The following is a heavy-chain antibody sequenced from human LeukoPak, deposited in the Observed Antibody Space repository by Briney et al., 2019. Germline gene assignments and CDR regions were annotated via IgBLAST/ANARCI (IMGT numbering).Heavy chain of an antibody. D-gene: IGHD3-9*01. Sequence: GGSLRLSCAASGFTFSNYGMSWVRQAPGKGLEWVSGISGSGDSTFYADSVKGRFTISRDNSKNTRYLQMNSLRAEDTAVYYCAIDILTGYSDAFDIWGQGTMVTVSS. CDR1: GFTFSNYG. V-gene: IGHV3-23*01. J-gene: IGHJ3*02. CDR3: AIDILTGYSDAFDI. CDR2: ISGSGDST.